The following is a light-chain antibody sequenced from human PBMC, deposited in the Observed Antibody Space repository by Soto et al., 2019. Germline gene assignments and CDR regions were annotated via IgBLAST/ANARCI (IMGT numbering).Light chain of an antibody. CDR1: QSISSY. CDR3: QQSYRGPLN. J-gene: IGKJ4*01. V-gene: IGKV1-39*01. Sequence: DIQMTQSPSSLSASVGDRVTITCRASQSISSYLNWYQQKPGKAPKVLIYAASSLQSGVPSRFSVIGCGTHFTLSISSLQPEDFANYYCQQSYRGPLNCGGGTKVDI. CDR2: AAS.